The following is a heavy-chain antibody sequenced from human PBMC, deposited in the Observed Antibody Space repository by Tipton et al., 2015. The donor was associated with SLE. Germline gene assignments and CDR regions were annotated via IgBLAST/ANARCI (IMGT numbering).Heavy chain of an antibody. Sequence: LRLSCTVSGGSISSGSYYWSWIRQPAGKGLEWIGYIYTSGSTNYNPSLKSRVTISVDTSKNQFSLKLSSVTAADTAVYYCARVYGYGPFDYWGQGTLVTVSS. CDR1: GGSISSGSYY. V-gene: IGHV4-61*09. J-gene: IGHJ4*02. D-gene: IGHD5-18*01. CDR3: ARVYGYGPFDY. CDR2: IYTSGST.